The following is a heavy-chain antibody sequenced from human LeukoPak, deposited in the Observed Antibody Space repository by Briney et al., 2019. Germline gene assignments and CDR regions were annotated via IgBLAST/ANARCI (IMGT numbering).Heavy chain of an antibody. CDR2: IYKSGHT. D-gene: IGHD2/OR15-2a*01. Sequence: SETLSLTCTVSGDSISISNYYWGWIRQSPGKGLDWIGTIYKSGHTYYNPSLKSRVTMSIDTSKNQFSLRLNSVTATDTAVYYCARRSTEGYLEYSDFWGQGTLVTVSS. CDR1: GDSISISNYY. J-gene: IGHJ4*02. CDR3: ARRSTEGYLEYSDF. V-gene: IGHV4-39*01.